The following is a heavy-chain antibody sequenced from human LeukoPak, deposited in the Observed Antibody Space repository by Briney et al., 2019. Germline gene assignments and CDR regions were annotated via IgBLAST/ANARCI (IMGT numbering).Heavy chain of an antibody. CDR1: GFTFDDSA. Sequence: PGGSLRLSCATSGFTFDDSAMHWVRQAPGKGLEWVSLISGVGGSTYYADSVKGRFTISRDNSKNSLYLQMNSLRTEDTALYYCAKDIGEQWFFDYWGQGTLVTVSS. CDR2: ISGVGGST. V-gene: IGHV3-43*02. J-gene: IGHJ4*02. CDR3: AKDIGEQWFFDY. D-gene: IGHD3-10*01.